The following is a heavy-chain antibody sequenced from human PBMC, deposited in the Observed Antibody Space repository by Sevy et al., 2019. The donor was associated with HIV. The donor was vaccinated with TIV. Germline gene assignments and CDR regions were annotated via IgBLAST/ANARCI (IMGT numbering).Heavy chain of an antibody. CDR2: ISGSGGST. V-gene: IGHV3-23*01. D-gene: IGHD3-10*01. J-gene: IGHJ3*02. Sequence: GGSLRLSCAASGFTFSSYAMSWVRQAPGKGLEWVSAISGSGGSTYYADSVKGRFTISRDNSKNTLYLQMNGLRAEDTAVYYCAKDRLLWFGGFLDAFDIWGQGTMVTVSS. CDR1: GFTFSSYA. CDR3: AKDRLLWFGGFLDAFDI.